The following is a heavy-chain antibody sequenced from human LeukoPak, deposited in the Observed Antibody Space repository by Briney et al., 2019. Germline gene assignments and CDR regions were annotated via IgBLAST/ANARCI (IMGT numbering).Heavy chain of an antibody. Sequence: ASVKVSCKASGYTFTNYDINWVRQATGQGLEWMGWMNPNSGNTGYAQKFQGRVTMTRNTSISTAYMELSSLRSEDTAVYYCARGRLPSTNDYYMDVWGKGTTVTVSS. V-gene: IGHV1-8*01. CDR1: GYTFTNYD. CDR2: MNPNSGNT. CDR3: ARGRLPSTNDYYMDV. D-gene: IGHD2-2*01. J-gene: IGHJ6*03.